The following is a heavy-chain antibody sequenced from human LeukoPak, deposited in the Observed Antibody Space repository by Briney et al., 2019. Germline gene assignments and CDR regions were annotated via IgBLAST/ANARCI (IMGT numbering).Heavy chain of an antibody. D-gene: IGHD6-19*01. J-gene: IGHJ3*02. V-gene: IGHV4-31*03. CDR3: ARVFYSSGWHANAFDI. Sequence: SETLSLTCTVSGGSISSGGYYWSWIRQHPGKGLEWIGYIYYSGSTYYNPSLKSRVTISVDTSKNQFSLKLSSVTAADTAVYYCARVFYSSGWHANAFDIWGQGAMVTVSS. CDR2: IYYSGST. CDR1: GGSISSGGYY.